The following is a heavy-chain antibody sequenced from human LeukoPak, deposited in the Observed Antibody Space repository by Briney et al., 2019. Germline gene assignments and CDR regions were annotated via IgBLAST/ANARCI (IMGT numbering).Heavy chain of an antibody. V-gene: IGHV6-1*01. D-gene: IGHD6-19*01. CDR3: AREVSSGWSGYNWFDP. CDR1: GDSVSSNSAA. CDR2: TYYRSKWYN. Sequence: SQTLSLICAISGDSVSSNSAAWNWIRQSPSRGLEWLGRTYYRSKWYNDYAVSVKSRITINPDTSKNQFSLQLNSVTPEDTAVYYCAREVSSGWSGYNWFDPWGQGTLVTVSS. J-gene: IGHJ5*02.